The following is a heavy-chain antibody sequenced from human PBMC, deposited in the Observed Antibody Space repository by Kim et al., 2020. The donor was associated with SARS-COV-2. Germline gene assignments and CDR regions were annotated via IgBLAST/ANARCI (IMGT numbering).Heavy chain of an antibody. D-gene: IGHD4-17*01. CDR3: ASAYGGNLPYWYFDL. Sequence: PTLKSRVTISLDTSKNQFSLKLRSLIAADTAVYYCASAYGGNLPYWYFDLWGRGTLVTVSS. V-gene: IGHV4-59*01. J-gene: IGHJ2*01.